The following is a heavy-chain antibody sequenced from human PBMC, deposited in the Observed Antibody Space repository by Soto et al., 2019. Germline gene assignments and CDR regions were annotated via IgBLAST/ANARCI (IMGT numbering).Heavy chain of an antibody. D-gene: IGHD3-10*01. CDR2: INIGTGVT. V-gene: IGHV1-3*04. Sequence: ASVKVSCKASGYSFTAYSIQWMRQAPGQRPEWVGWINIGTGVTQISQRFQGRVNLSRDTSATTAYMELDSLRYEDTAVYYCARCHYQLFRVDHWGQGTLVTVSS. CDR1: GYSFTAYS. J-gene: IGHJ4*01. CDR3: ARCHYQLFRVDH.